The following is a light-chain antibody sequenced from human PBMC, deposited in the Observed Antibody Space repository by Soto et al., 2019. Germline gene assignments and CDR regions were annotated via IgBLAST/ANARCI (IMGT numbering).Light chain of an antibody. CDR1: QTVGNNY. J-gene: IGKJ1*01. Sequence: EIVLTQSPGTLSLSPGERATLSCRASQTVGNNYLDWYQQKPGQAPTLLIYGASSRATVIPDRFSGSGSGTDFTLTISSLEPEDFAVYYCRQSATSPRTFGQGTKVEIK. V-gene: IGKV3-20*01. CDR3: RQSATSPRT. CDR2: GAS.